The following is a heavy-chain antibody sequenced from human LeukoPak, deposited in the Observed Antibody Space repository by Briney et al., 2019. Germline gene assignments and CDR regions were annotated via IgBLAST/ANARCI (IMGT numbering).Heavy chain of an antibody. J-gene: IGHJ4*02. D-gene: IGHD6-13*01. Sequence: ASVKVSCMASGYTFSSYDINWVRQATGQGLEWMGWMSPNSGNTGYAQKFQGRVTMTRNTSISTAYMELSSLRSEDTAVYYCESDIAAAGRDYWGQGTLVTVSS. CDR2: MSPNSGNT. CDR3: ESDIAAAGRDY. CDR1: GYTFSSYD. V-gene: IGHV1-8*01.